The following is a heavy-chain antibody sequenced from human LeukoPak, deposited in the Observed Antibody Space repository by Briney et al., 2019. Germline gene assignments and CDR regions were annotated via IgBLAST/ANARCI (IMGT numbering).Heavy chain of an antibody. Sequence: GGSLRLSCTVSGFTVSSNSMSWVRQAPGKGLEWVSFIYSGTIHYSDSVKGRFTISRDNSKNTLYLQMNSLRAEDTAVYYWARRAGAYSHPSDYWGQGTLVTVSS. J-gene: IGHJ4*02. CDR2: IYSGTI. V-gene: IGHV3-53*01. CDR1: GFTVSSNS. CDR3: ARRAGAYSHPSDY. D-gene: IGHD4/OR15-4a*01.